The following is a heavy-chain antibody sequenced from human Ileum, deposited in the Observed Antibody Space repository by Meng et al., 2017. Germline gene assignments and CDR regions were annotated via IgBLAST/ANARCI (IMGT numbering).Heavy chain of an antibody. D-gene: IGHD3-16*01. Sequence: GESLKISCVASGFTFSSYEMDWVRQAPGKGLEWVSYIDPTSDFIGYADSVKGRFTISRDYAKNSLYLQMSSLRVEDTAIYYCARDPRGSFDFLGQGTLVTVSS. CDR1: GFTFSSYE. CDR2: IDPTSDFI. J-gene: IGHJ4*02. V-gene: IGHV3-48*03. CDR3: ARDPRGSFDF.